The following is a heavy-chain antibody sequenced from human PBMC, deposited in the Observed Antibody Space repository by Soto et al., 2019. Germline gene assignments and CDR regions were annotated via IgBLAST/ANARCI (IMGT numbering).Heavy chain of an antibody. CDR1: GASISSSTYY. J-gene: IGHJ5*02. CDR3: ARRSSSSLGSLFDP. V-gene: IGHV4-39*01. Sequence: GTLSPCSTVSGASISSSTYYWDWIRRPRGKGLEWIGAMYYTGNKNYNPSLESRVTMSVDTSKNQFSLKLSSVTPTDTAVYYCARRSSSSLGSLFDPWGRGILVTVSS. CDR2: MYYTGNK. D-gene: IGHD6-6*01.